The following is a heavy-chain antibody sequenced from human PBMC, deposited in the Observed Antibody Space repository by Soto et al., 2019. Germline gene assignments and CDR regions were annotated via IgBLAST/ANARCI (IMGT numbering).Heavy chain of an antibody. V-gene: IGHV1-46*01. Sequence: GASVKVSCKASGYTFTSYYMHWVRQAPGQGLEWMGIINPSGGSTSYAQKFQGRVTMTRDTSTSTVYMELSSLRSEDTAVYYCARGYDSSGYYSRRYFDYWGQGTLVTVSS. CDR3: ARGYDSSGYYSRRYFDY. D-gene: IGHD3-22*01. CDR2: INPSGGST. CDR1: GYTFTSYY. J-gene: IGHJ4*02.